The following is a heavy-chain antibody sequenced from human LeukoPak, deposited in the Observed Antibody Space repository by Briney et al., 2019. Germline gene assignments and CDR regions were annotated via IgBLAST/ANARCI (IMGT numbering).Heavy chain of an antibody. V-gene: IGHV3-23*01. CDR1: GFTFGKYW. D-gene: IGHD3-22*01. CDR2: ISGSGDNT. Sequence: GGSLRLSCVASGFTFGKYWMSWVRQAPGKGLEWVSGISGSGDNTYYADSVKGRFTISRDNSKNTLYVQVNSLGTEDTAAYYCAKGSYYDSSGSFYFDYWGQGTLVTVSS. J-gene: IGHJ4*02. CDR3: AKGSYYDSSGSFYFDY.